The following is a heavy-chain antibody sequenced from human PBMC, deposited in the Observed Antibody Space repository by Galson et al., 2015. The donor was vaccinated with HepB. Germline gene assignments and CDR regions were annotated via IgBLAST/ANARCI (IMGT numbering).Heavy chain of an antibody. CDR2: IKSKTDGGTT. J-gene: IGHJ4*02. CDR1: GFTFSNAW. V-gene: IGHV3-15*01. D-gene: IGHD2-15*01. CDR3: TTDWTDIVVVVAATLGGRHQLDY. Sequence: SLRLSCAASGFTFSNAWMSWVRQAPGKGLEWVGRIKSKTDGGTTDYAAPVKGRFTISRDDSKNTLYLQMNSLKTEDTAVYYRTTDWTDIVVVVAATLGGRHQLDYWGQGTLVTVSS.